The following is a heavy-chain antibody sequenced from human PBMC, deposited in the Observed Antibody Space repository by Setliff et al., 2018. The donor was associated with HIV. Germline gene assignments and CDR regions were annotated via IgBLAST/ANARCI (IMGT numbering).Heavy chain of an antibody. Sequence: GASVKVSCKASGYTFTTYAMHWVRQAPGQRLEWMGWIKAGNGNTKYSQEFQGRVTITRDTSASTAYMELSSLRSEDMAVYYCARSFYDSSGYYLLHFDYWGQGTLVTV. CDR2: IKAGNGNT. CDR3: ARSFYDSSGYYLLHFDY. D-gene: IGHD3-22*01. CDR1: GYTFTTYA. J-gene: IGHJ4*02. V-gene: IGHV1-3*03.